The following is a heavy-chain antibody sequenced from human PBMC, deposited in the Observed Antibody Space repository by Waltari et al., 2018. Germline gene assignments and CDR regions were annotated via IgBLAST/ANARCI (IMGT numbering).Heavy chain of an antibody. D-gene: IGHD6-19*01. J-gene: IGHJ4*02. CDR2: VDNSGGRT. Sequence: EVQLLESGGGLVQPGESLRLSGTASGFTFRTYAMNWVRQAPGKGLEWVSTVDNSGGRTFYAASVQGRFTISRDNLRNTVYLQMNSLRAEDTALYYCTKDRQSIQFEYWGQGILVTVSS. CDR3: TKDRQSIQFEY. CDR1: GFTFRTYA. V-gene: IGHV3-23*01.